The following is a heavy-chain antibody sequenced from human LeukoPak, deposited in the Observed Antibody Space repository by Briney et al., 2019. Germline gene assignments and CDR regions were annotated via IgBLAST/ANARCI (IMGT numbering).Heavy chain of an antibody. CDR1: GDTFDSHA. V-gene: IGHV1-69*06. CDR2: IIPMYGTS. CDR3: AIAQHNHDYVSFGMDV. Sequence: GASVKVSCKASGDTFDSHALSWVRQAPGQGLEWMGAIIPMYGTSNYAQKFQGRVAIIADKSTSTAYMELNSLTSEDTAVYYCAIAQHNHDYVSFGMDVWGKGTPVTVSS. D-gene: IGHD4-17*01. J-gene: IGHJ6*03.